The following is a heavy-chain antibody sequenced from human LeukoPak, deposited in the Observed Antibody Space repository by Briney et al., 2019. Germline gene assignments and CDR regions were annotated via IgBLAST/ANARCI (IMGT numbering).Heavy chain of an antibody. J-gene: IGHJ4*02. V-gene: IGHV4-30-2*03. CDR2: IYYSGST. D-gene: IGHD3-22*01. CDR3: ARQGRYYYDSSGYNY. Sequence: SQTLSLTCAVSGGSISSGGYSWSWIRQPPGKGLEWIGGIYYSGSTYYNPSLKSRVTISVDTSKNQFSLKLSSVTAADTAVYYCARQGRYYYDSSGYNYWGQGTLVTVSS. CDR1: GGSISSGGYS.